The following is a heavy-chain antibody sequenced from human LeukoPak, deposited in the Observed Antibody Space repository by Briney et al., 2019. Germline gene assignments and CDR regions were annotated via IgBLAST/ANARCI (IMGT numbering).Heavy chain of an antibody. CDR3: ARYSSGWYNWFDP. Sequence: SVKVSCKASGGTFSSYATSWVRQAPGQGLEWMGRIIPIFGTANYAQKFQGRVTITTDESTSTAYMELSSLRSDDTAVYYCARYSSGWYNWFDPWGQGTLVTVSS. J-gene: IGHJ5*02. D-gene: IGHD6-19*01. CDR2: IIPIFGTA. V-gene: IGHV1-69*05. CDR1: GGTFSSYA.